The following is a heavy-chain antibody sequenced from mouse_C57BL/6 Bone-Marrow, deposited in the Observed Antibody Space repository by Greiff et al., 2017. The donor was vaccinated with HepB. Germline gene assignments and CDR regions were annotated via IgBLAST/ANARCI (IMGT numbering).Heavy chain of an antibody. J-gene: IGHJ4*01. CDR2: INPYNGGT. CDR3: ARGRELGQDYYAMDY. Sequence: EVKLQESGPVLVKPGASVKMSCKASGYTFTDYYMNWVKQSHGKSLEWIGVINPYNGGTSYNQKFKGKATLTVDKSSSTAYMELNSLTSEDSAVYYCARGRELGQDYYAMDYWGQGTSVTVSS. CDR1: GYTFTDYY. D-gene: IGHD4-1*01. V-gene: IGHV1-19*01.